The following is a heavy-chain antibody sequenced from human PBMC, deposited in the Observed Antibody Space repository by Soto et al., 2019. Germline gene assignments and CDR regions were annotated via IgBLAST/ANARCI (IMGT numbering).Heavy chain of an antibody. CDR1: GFTFSSYA. CDR3: AKDGGGAAAATLDY. Sequence: GGSLRLSCAASGFTFSSYAMSWVRQAPGKGLEWVSAISGSGGSTYYADSGRGRFTIPRDNSKNPLYLQMNSLRAEDTALYYCAKDGGGAAAATLDYGGKGTLVTVSS. D-gene: IGHD6-13*01. CDR2: ISGSGGST. J-gene: IGHJ4*02. V-gene: IGHV3-23*01.